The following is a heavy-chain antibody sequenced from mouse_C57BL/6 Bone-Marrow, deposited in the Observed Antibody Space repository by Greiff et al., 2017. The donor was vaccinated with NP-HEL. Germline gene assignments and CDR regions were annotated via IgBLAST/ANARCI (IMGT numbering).Heavy chain of an antibody. V-gene: IGHV1-72*01. D-gene: IGHD1-1*01. CDR2: IDPNSGGT. Sequence: QVQLKQPGAELVKPGASVKLSCKASGYTFTSYWMHWVKQRPGRGLEWIGRIDPNSGGTKYNEKFKSKATLTVDKPSSTAYMQLSSLTSEDSAVYYCARSYYGSPYAMDYWGQGTSVTVSS. J-gene: IGHJ4*01. CDR3: ARSYYGSPYAMDY. CDR1: GYTFTSYW.